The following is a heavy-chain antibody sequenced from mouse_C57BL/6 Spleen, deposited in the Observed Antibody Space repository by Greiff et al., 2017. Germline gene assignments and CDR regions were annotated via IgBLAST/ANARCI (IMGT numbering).Heavy chain of an antibody. V-gene: IGHV14-4*01. CDR3: TTPEAY. J-gene: IGHJ3*01. CDR2: IDPENGDT. Sequence: EVQLVESGAELVRPGASVELSCTASGFNIKDDYMHWVKQRPEQGLEWIGWIDPENGDTEYASKFQGKATITADTSSNTAYLQLSSLTSEDTAVYYCTTPEAYWGQGTLVTVSA. CDR1: GFNIKDDY.